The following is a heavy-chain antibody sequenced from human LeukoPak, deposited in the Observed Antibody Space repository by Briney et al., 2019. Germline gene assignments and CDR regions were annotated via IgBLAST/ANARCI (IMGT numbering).Heavy chain of an antibody. D-gene: IGHD6-19*01. CDR1: GFAFSSQA. CDR3: AKDARRTSGWYFFDY. CDR2: ISDSGSIT. J-gene: IGHJ4*02. V-gene: IGHV3-23*01. Sequence: PGGSLRLPCAASGFAFSSQAMGWVRQAPGKGLEWVSVISDSGSITYYADSVKGRFTISRDNSKNTLFLQMNSLRAEDTAVYYCAKDARRTSGWYFFDYWGQGTLVTVSS.